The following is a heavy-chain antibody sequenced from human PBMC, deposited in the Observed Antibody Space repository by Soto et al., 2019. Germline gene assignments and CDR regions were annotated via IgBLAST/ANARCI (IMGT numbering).Heavy chain of an antibody. D-gene: IGHD2-15*01. CDR3: ARKAAPRCDGDTCYSGGFDP. CDR2: ISGRTNII. V-gene: IGHV3-48*02. J-gene: IGHJ5*02. CDR1: GFTFSSYS. Sequence: EVQLVESGGGLVQPGGSLRLSCAASGFTFSSYSMNWVRQAPGKGLEWISYISGRTNIIYYADSVKGRFTISRDNAKNSLDQQMNNLRDDDTAVYYCARKAAPRCDGDTCYSGGFDPWGQGALVTISS.